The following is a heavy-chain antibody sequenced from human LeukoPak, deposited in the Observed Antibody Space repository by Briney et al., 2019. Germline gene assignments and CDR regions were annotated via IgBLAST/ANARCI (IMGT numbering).Heavy chain of an antibody. CDR2: IYYSGDT. V-gene: IGHV4-61*01. D-gene: IGHD3-10*01. CDR1: GGSINSHSNY. Sequence: SETLSLTCTVSGGSINSHSNYWGWIRQAPGKGLEWIGYIYYSGDTNYNPSLQSRVTVSVDTSKNQFSLRLTSVSAADTAVYYCVRGPYGSGISNWFDPWGQGTQVIVSS. CDR3: VRGPYGSGISNWFDP. J-gene: IGHJ5*02.